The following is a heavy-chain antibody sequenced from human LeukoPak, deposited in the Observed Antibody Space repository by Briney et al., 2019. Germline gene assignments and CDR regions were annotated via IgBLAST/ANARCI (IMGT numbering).Heavy chain of an antibody. J-gene: IGHJ4*02. CDR3: ARYCTNGVCPLDY. Sequence: GGSLRLSCAASGFTFSSYGMNWVRQAPGKGLEWVSSISSSSSYIYYADSVKGRFTISRDNAKNSLYLQMNSLRAEDTAVYYCARYCTNGVCPLDYWGQGTLVTVSS. CDR2: ISSSSSYI. CDR1: GFTFSSYG. D-gene: IGHD2-8*01. V-gene: IGHV3-21*01.